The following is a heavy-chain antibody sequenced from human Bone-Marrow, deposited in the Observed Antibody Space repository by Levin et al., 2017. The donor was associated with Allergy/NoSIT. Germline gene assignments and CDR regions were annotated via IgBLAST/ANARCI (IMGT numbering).Heavy chain of an antibody. Sequence: GGSLRLSCEVSGFSVRNNYMSWVRQPPGRGLEWVSVIYGEAKTQYRDSVKGRFSTSRDNAKNIFYLQMHIVRVEDTAVYYCARDRDLRDSGLGSWLPVWGRGTTVTVSS. CDR1: GFSVRNNY. D-gene: IGHD3-10*01. CDR2: IYGEAKT. CDR3: ARDRDLRDSGLGSWLPV. V-gene: IGHV3-53*01. J-gene: IGHJ6*04.